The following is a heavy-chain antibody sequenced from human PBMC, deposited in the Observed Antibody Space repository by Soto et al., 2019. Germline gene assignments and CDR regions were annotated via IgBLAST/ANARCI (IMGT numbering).Heavy chain of an antibody. CDR2: IGSSGGNR. CDR3: ARVASDYINSVDH. J-gene: IGHJ4*02. D-gene: IGHD4-4*01. CDR1: GFTFNAYA. V-gene: IGHV3-23*01. Sequence: EVQLLESGGGLVQPGGSLRLSCAASGFTFNAYAMTWVRQAPGKGLEWVSAIGSSGGNRYYAASVKGRFTISRDNSKDTVDLQMNRLRVEDTAVYYCARVASDYINSVDHWGQGILVTVSS.